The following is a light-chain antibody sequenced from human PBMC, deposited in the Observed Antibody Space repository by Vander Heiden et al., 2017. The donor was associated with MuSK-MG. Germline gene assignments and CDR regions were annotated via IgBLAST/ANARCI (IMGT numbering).Light chain of an antibody. J-gene: IGKJ1*01. V-gene: IGKV1-5*03. CDR2: RGS. Sequence: DIQMTQSPSTLSASVGDRVPITCRASQSSSSWLAWYQQKPGKAPKLPIDRGSTLENAVPSSFSGSGSVIAFTLTISSLPPDDFAIYYCQQYNSFPWTFGQGTKVEIK. CDR3: QQYNSFPWT. CDR1: QSSSSW.